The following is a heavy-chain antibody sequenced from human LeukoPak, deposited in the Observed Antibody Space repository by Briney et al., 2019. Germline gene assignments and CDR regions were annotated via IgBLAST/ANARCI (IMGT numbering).Heavy chain of an antibody. V-gene: IGHV3-21*01. CDR1: GFTFNNYT. J-gene: IGHJ4*02. Sequence: GGSLRLSCAASGFTFNNYTMNWVRQAPGKGLEWVSSISSSTIYIYFADSVKGRFTISRDNAKNSLYLQMNSLRAEDTAVYYCARYSNAWYFDYWGQGTLVTVSS. CDR3: ARYSNAWYFDY. D-gene: IGHD4-11*01. CDR2: ISSSTIYI.